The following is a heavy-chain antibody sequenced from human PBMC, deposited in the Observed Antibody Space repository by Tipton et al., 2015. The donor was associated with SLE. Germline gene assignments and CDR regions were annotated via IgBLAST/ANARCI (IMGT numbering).Heavy chain of an antibody. V-gene: IGHV3-30*02. CDR2: IRYDGSNK. CDR1: GFTFSSYG. Sequence: SLRLSCAASGFTFSSYGMHWVRQAPGKGLEWVAFIRYDGSNKYYADSVKGRFTISRDNSKNTLYLQMNSLRAEDTAVYYCATTSPDIVVVPAAIAAFDIWGQGTMVTVSS. D-gene: IGHD2-2*02. CDR3: ATTSPDIVVVPAAIAAFDI. J-gene: IGHJ3*02.